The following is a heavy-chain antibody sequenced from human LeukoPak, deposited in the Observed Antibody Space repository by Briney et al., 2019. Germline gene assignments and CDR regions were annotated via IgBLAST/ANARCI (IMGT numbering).Heavy chain of an antibody. Sequence: PSETLSLTCTVSGVSISSYYWSWIRQPPGKGLEWIGYIYYSGSTNYNPSLKSRVTISVDTSKNQFSLKLSSVTAADTAVYYCARDPGYYWGQGTLVTVPS. J-gene: IGHJ4*02. V-gene: IGHV4-59*01. CDR2: IYYSGST. CDR1: GVSISSYY. D-gene: IGHD3-10*01. CDR3: ARDPGYY.